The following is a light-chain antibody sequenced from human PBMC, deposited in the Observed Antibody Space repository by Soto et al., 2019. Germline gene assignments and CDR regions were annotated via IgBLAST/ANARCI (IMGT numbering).Light chain of an antibody. CDR3: CSYVGRSVV. J-gene: IGLJ3*02. V-gene: IGLV2-23*01. Sequence: QSALTQPASVSGSPGQSITISCTGTSSDVGNYNLVSWYQQHPGKAPKVMIYEASRRPSGVSNRFSGSKSDNTASLTISGLQAEDEADYYCCSYVGRSVVFGGGTQLTVL. CDR2: EAS. CDR1: SSDVGNYNL.